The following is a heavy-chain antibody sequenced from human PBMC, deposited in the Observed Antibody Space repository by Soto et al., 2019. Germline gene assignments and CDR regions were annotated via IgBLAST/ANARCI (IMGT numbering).Heavy chain of an antibody. Sequence: GASVKVSCKASGYTFTSYGISWVRQAPGQGLEWMGWISAYNGNTNYAQKLQGRVTMTTDTSTSTAYMELRSLRSDDTAVYYCARASCIITSCYLWRFVPSGQATLVTVFS. CDR2: ISAYNGNT. D-gene: IGHD2-2*01. CDR3: ARASCIITSCYLWRFVP. V-gene: IGHV1-18*01. J-gene: IGHJ5*02. CDR1: GYTFTSYG.